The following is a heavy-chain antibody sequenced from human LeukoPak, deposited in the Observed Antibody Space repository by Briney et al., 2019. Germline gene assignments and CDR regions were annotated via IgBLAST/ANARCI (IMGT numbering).Heavy chain of an antibody. CDR3: ARVLAAVAGTGFDY. Sequence: PSETLSLTCVVYGGSFSGYYWVWIRQSPGKGLEWIREINHSGGTHSNPSLKSRVTISVDTSKNQFSLKLSSVTAADTAVYYCARVLAAVAGTGFDYWGQGTLVTVSS. V-gene: IGHV4-34*01. J-gene: IGHJ4*02. CDR1: GGSFSGYY. CDR2: INHSGGT. D-gene: IGHD6-19*01.